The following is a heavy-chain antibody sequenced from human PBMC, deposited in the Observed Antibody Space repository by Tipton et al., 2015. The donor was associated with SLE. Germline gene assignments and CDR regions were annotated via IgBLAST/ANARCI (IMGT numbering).Heavy chain of an antibody. CDR1: GGSFSGYY. V-gene: IGHV4-34*01. CDR3: ARWAYYDSSGYYSFGNWFEP. J-gene: IGHJ5*02. Sequence: LRLSCAVYGGSFSGYYWSWIRQPPGKGLEWIGEINHSGSTNYNPSLKSRVTISVDTSKNQFSLKLSSVTAADTAVYYCARWAYYDSSGYYSFGNWFEPWGQGTLVTVSS. CDR2: INHSGST. D-gene: IGHD3-22*01.